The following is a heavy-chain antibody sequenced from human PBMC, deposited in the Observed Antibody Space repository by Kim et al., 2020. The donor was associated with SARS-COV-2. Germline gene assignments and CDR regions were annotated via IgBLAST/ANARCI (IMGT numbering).Heavy chain of an antibody. V-gene: IGHV3-73*01. CDR1: GFTFSDSG. Sequence: GGSLRLSCAASGFTFSDSGIHWVRQTSGRGLEWVGRIRSRVNNYAKLYGALVRGRFTISRDDSKNTAYLQMNSLRTEDTAVYYCTRRLSDSTGYYASGYYYGMDVWGQGTTVTVSS. CDR2: IRSRVNNYAK. CDR3: TRRLSDSTGYYASGYYYGMDV. D-gene: IGHD3-22*01. J-gene: IGHJ6*02.